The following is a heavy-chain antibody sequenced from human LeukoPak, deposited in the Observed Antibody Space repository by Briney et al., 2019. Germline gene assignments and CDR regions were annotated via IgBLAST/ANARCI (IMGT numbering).Heavy chain of an antibody. CDR3: ARGVRL. V-gene: IGHV4-59*11. D-gene: IGHD3-10*01. J-gene: IGHJ4*02. Sequence: SETLSLTCTVSGGSIGSHCDNRVRQPPDKVLEWIGCVYYSGSTNYNPSLKSRVTISVDTSKNQFSLNLNSVTAADTAVYYCARGVRLWSQGTLVTVSS. CDR1: GGSIGSHC. CDR2: VYYSGST.